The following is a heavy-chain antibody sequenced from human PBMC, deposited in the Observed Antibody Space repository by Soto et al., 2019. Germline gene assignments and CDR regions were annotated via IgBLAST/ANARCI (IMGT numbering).Heavy chain of an antibody. D-gene: IGHD3-10*01. CDR2: IIPVFGTT. V-gene: IGHV1-69*18. Sequence: QVQLVQSGAELKKPGSSVKVSCKASGDTFSGYPINWVRQAPGEGLEWMGRIIPVFGTTNDAQRFEGRVTFTADESTNTASRELRGLLSEDTAVYYCARDGGFGELKYWGPGTLVTVSS. J-gene: IGHJ4*02. CDR3: ARDGGFGELKY. CDR1: GDTFSGYP.